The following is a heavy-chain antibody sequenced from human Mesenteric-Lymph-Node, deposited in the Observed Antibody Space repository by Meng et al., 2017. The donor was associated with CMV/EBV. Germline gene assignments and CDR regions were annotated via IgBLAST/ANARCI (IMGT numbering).Heavy chain of an antibody. Sequence: GGSLRLSCAASGFTFSSNWMHWVRQAPGKGLEWVSAISGSGGSTYYADSVKGRFTISRDNSKNTLYLQMNSLRAEDTAVYYCAKDTGYRPYYFDFWGQGTLVTVSS. V-gene: IGHV3-23*01. CDR3: AKDTGYRPYYFDF. J-gene: IGHJ4*02. D-gene: IGHD5-18*01. CDR1: GFTFSSNW. CDR2: ISGSGGST.